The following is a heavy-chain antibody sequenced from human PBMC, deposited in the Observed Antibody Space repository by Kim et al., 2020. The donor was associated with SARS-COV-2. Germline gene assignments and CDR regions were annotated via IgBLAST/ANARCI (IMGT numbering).Heavy chain of an antibody. D-gene: IGHD5-18*01. J-gene: IGHJ4*02. CDR3: ARDGLHWGYRNYFDH. V-gene: IGHV3-30-3*01. Sequence: GGSLRLSCAAFGFTFSHYAMHWVRQAPGKGLEWVAVISYGGSDKYYADSVKGRFTISRDNSNNTLFLQMNSLRAEDAALYYCARDGLHWGYRNYFDHWGQGTLVTVSS. CDR1: GFTFSHYA. CDR2: ISYGGSDK.